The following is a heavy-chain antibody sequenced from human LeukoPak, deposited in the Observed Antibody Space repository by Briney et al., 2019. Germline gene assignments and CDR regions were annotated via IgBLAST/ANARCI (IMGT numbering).Heavy chain of an antibody. CDR1: GFTFSSHG. V-gene: IGHV3-23*01. D-gene: IGHD3-22*01. CDR2: ITSGTRT. CDR3: ARDRGYYDSSGYHQYYYFDY. J-gene: IGHJ4*02. Sequence: GGSLRLSCVASGFTFSSHGMNWVRQAPGKGLEWVSGITSGTRTYYADSVKGRFAISRDNSKNTMYLQMNSLRAEDTAVYYCARDRGYYDSSGYHQYYYFDYWGQGTLVTVSS.